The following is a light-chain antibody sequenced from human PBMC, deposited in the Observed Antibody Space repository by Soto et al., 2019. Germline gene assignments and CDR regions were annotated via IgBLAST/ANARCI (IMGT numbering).Light chain of an antibody. V-gene: IGKV1-5*03. CDR2: KAS. Sequence: DIQMTQSPSTLSASVGDRVTITCRASQSISSWLAWYQQKPGKAPKLLIYKASSLESGVPSRFSGSGSGTEFTLTISSLQPDDFATYYCLQDINYPRTFGQGTKVDIK. CDR1: QSISSW. J-gene: IGKJ1*01. CDR3: LQDINYPRT.